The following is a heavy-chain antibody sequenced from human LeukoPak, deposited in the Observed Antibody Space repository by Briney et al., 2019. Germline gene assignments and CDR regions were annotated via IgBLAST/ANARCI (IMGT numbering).Heavy chain of an antibody. CDR2: IIPIFGTA. J-gene: IGHJ4*02. Sequence: SVKVSCKASGGTFSSYAISWVRQAPGQGLEWMGGIIPIFGTANSAQKFQGRVTITADESTTTAYMELSSLRSDDTAVYYCARAGYDILTLAPDPANDYWGQGILVTVSS. V-gene: IGHV1-69*13. CDR3: ARAGYDILTLAPDPANDY. CDR1: GGTFSSYA. D-gene: IGHD3-9*01.